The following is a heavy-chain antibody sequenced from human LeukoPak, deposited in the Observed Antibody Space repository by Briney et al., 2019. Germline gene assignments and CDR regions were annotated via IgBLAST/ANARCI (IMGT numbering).Heavy chain of an antibody. D-gene: IGHD3-3*01. CDR2: IYTSGST. CDR1: GGSISSGSYY. J-gene: IGHJ4*02. Sequence: SQTLSLTCTVSGGSISSGSYYWSRIRQPAGKGLEWIGRIYTSGSTNCNPSLKSRVTISVDTSKNQFSLKLSSVTAADKAVYYCARGTIFGVVGRAFDYWGQGTLVTVSS. V-gene: IGHV4-61*02. CDR3: ARGTIFGVVGRAFDY.